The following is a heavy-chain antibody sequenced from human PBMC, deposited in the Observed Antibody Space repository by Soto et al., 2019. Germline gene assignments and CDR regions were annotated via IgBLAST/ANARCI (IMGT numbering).Heavy chain of an antibody. CDR3: ASHGAQWLIRPFDS. Sequence: PSETLSLTCTVSGGSISHYYWSWIRQSPGKGLEWIGFIFYSGNSNYNPSLKSRVSMSVDMARNQFSLKLSSVTAADTAMYYCASHGAQWLIRPFDSWGQGTLVTVSS. V-gene: IGHV4-59*01. CDR1: GGSISHYY. CDR2: IFYSGNS. J-gene: IGHJ4*02. D-gene: IGHD6-19*01.